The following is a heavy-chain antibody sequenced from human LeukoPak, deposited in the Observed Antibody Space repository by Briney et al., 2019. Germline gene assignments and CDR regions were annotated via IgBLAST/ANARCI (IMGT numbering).Heavy chain of an antibody. V-gene: IGHV3-74*01. J-gene: IGHJ4*02. D-gene: IGHD1-14*01. CDR3: ARDFMYNTLCTGC. CDR2: INIDGSST. CDR1: GFTFSTYW. Sequence: GGSLRLSCAASGFTFSTYWMHWVRQAPGKGLVWVSRINIDGSSTNYADSVKGRFTISRDNAKNTLYLQMNSLRAEDTAVYYCARDFMYNTLCTGCWGQGTLVTVSS.